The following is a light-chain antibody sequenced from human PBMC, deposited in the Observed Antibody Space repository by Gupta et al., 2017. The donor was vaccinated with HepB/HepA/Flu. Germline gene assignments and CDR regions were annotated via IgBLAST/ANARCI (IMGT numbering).Light chain of an antibody. J-gene: IGLJ3*02. Sequence: SLLPHPPSLSAAPAQTVTIPPAGSSSNIGSYYVSWYQQLPGTAPKLLIYENIKRPSGIPARFSGSKSGTSATLDITGLQTGDEADYYCGTWDGSLNGGVFGGGTKLTVL. CDR3: GTWDGSLNGGV. CDR1: SSNIGSYY. CDR2: ENI. V-gene: IGLV1-51*02.